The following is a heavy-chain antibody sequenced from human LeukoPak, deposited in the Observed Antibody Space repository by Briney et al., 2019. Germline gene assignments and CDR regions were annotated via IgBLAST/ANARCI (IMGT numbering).Heavy chain of an antibody. CDR3: ASRVSYPFEDI. CDR1: GGSISSSSYY. V-gene: IGHV4-30-2*01. Sequence: SETLSLTCTVSGGSISSSSYYWSWIRQPPGKGLEWIGYIYHSGSTYYNPSLKSRVTISVDRSKNQFSLKLSSVTAADTAVYYCASRVSYPFEDIWGQGTMVTVSS. CDR2: IYHSGST. D-gene: IGHD3-10*01. J-gene: IGHJ3*02.